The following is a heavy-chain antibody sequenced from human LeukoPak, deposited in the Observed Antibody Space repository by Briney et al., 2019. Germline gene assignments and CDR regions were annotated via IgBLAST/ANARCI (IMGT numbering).Heavy chain of an antibody. Sequence: GGSLRLSCAASEFTFSSYWMSWVRQAPGKGLEWVANINQDGSKKYSVDSVKGRFTISRDNAKNSLYLQMNSLRAEDTAVYYCAGTWSLYDAFDIWGQGIMVTVSS. CDR1: EFTFSSYW. V-gene: IGHV3-7*01. CDR3: AGTWSLYDAFDI. J-gene: IGHJ3*02. D-gene: IGHD6-13*01. CDR2: INQDGSKK.